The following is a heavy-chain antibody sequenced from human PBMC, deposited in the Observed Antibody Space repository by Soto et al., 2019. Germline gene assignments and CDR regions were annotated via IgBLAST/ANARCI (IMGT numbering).Heavy chain of an antibody. CDR3: TRLSDPDGTVPGEGFDP. CDR2: IRSKGIHYAT. CDR1: GFTFSDAS. V-gene: IGHV3-73*01. J-gene: IGHJ5*02. Sequence: GSLRLSCAGSGFTFSDASIHWVRQAAGKGLEWVGRIRSKGIHYATAYAAAVAGRFAVSRDDSKNMAYLHMNSLIIEDTAVYYCTRLSDPDGTVPGEGFDPRGQGVRVTISS. D-gene: IGHD4-4*01.